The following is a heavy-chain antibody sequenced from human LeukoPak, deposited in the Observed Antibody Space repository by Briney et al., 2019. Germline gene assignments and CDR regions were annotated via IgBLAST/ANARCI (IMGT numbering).Heavy chain of an antibody. Sequence: SETLSLTCTVSGGSISSGGYYWSWIRQRPGKGLEWIGYIYYSGSTYYDPSLKSRVTISVDTSKNQFSLKLSSVTAADTAVYYCARVTPDYYDSSGYQSDAFDIWGQGTMVTVSS. CDR1: GGSISSGGYY. D-gene: IGHD3-22*01. CDR2: IYYSGST. V-gene: IGHV4-31*03. CDR3: ARVTPDYYDSSGYQSDAFDI. J-gene: IGHJ3*02.